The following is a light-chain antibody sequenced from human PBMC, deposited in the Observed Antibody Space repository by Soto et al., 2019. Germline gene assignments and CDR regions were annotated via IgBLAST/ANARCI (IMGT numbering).Light chain of an antibody. CDR3: QQRSSLFT. CDR2: DAS. CDR1: QSVSSY. V-gene: IGKV3-11*01. J-gene: IGKJ3*01. Sequence: EIVLTQSPATLSLSPGERATLSCRASQSVSSYLAWYQQKPGQALRLLIYDASNRATGIPARFSGSGSGTDFTLTISSLEPEDFAVYYCQQRSSLFTFGPGTKVDIK.